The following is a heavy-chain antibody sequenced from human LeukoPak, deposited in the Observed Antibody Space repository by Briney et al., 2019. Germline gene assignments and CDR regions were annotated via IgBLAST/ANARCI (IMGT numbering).Heavy chain of an antibody. V-gene: IGHV3-9*01. D-gene: IGHD3-9*01. Sequence: GGSLRLSCAASGFTFDDYAMHWVRQAPGKGLEWVSGISWNSGSIGYADSVKGRFTISRDNAKNSLYLQMNSLRAEDTAVYYCARVEDYDILTGFDYWGQGTLVTVSS. J-gene: IGHJ4*02. CDR3: ARVEDYDILTGFDY. CDR1: GFTFDDYA. CDR2: ISWNSGSI.